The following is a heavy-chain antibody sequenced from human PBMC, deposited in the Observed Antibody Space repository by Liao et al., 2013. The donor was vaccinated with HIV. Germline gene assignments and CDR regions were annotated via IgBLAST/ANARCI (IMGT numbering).Heavy chain of an antibody. D-gene: IGHD6-19*01. CDR1: GASISNYF. Sequence: QVYLLESGPGLVRPSETLSLTCTVSGASISNYFWTWIRQPAGKGLEWIGRIYSRGTTNYNPSLKSRVTMSIDTSKNQFSLKLRSVTAADTAVYFCATYQQWLGTRRDYWGQGTLVTVSS. V-gene: IGHV4-4*07. CDR3: ATYQQWLGTRRDY. J-gene: IGHJ4*02. CDR2: IYSRGTT.